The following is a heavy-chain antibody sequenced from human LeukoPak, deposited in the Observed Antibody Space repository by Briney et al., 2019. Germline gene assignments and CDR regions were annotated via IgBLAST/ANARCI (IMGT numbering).Heavy chain of an antibody. J-gene: IGHJ4*02. D-gene: IGHD2-21*01. Sequence: EASVKVSCKASGYIFTKYVVHWVRQAPGQRPEWMGWIKAGNGDTKYSQNFQDRLTIPRDTSASTVYMELSSLTSEDTALYYCARDDCGDTCYPGGYWGQGTLVTVSS. CDR1: GYIFTKYV. CDR3: ARDDCGDTCYPGGY. CDR2: IKAGNGDT. V-gene: IGHV1-3*01.